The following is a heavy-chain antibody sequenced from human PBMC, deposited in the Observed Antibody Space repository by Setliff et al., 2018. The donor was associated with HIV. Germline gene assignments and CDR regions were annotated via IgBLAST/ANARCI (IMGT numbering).Heavy chain of an antibody. J-gene: IGHJ6*03. Sequence: SETLSLTCTVSGGSISSSSYYWGWIRQPPGKGLQWIGSIYYRGSTYYNPSLKNLVTISVDTSKNQFSLKLRSVTAADTSLYYCARGRYRSRWYASDHYYIDVWGKGTTVTVSS. V-gene: IGHV4-39*01. CDR2: IYYRGST. CDR1: GGSISSSSYY. D-gene: IGHD6-13*01. CDR3: ARGRYRSRWYASDHYYIDV.